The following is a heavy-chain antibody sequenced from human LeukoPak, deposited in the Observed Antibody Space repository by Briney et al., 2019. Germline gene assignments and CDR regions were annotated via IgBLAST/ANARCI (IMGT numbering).Heavy chain of an antibody. D-gene: IGHD4-23*01. CDR2: ISSSGSTI. Sequence: GGSLRLSCAASGFTFSDYYMSWIRQAPGKGLEWVSYISSSGSTIYYADSVKGRFTISRDNAKNSLYLQMNSLRAEDTAVYYCASPTVTTVARDDYWGQGTLVTVSS. J-gene: IGHJ4*02. CDR1: GFTFSDYY. V-gene: IGHV3-11*01. CDR3: ASPTVTTVARDDY.